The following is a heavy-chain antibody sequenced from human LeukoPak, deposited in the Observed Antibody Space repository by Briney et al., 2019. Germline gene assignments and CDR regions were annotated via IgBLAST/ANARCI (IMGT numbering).Heavy chain of an antibody. CDR1: GGTFSSYA. Sequence: SVKVSCKASGGTFSSYAISWVRQAPGQGLEWMGGIIPIFGTANYAQKFQGRVTITADESTSTAYMELSSLRSEDTAVYYCARDEKRIAARPIAFDIWGHGTMVTVSS. D-gene: IGHD6-6*01. V-gene: IGHV1-69*01. CDR3: ARDEKRIAARPIAFDI. J-gene: IGHJ3*02. CDR2: IIPIFGTA.